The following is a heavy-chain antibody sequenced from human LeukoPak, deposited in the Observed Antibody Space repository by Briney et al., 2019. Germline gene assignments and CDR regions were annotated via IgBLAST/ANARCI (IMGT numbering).Heavy chain of an antibody. J-gene: IGHJ5*02. V-gene: IGHV4-4*09. CDR3: ARLQDDFWSGYYTGSNWFDP. CDR2: IYTSGST. Sequence: SETLSLTCTVSGGSISSYYWSWIRQPSGKGLEWIGYIYTSGSTNYNPSLKSRVTISVDTSKNQFSLKLSSVTAADTAVYYCARLQDDFWSGYYTGSNWFDPWGQGTLVTVSS. CDR1: GGSISSYY. D-gene: IGHD3-3*01.